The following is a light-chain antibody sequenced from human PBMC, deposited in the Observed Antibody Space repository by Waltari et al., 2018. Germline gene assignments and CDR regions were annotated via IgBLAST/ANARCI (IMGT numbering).Light chain of an antibody. CDR2: ENN. J-gene: IGLJ3*02. CDR3: GTWDSSLSAGV. CDR1: SSNIGNNY. V-gene: IGLV1-51*01. Sequence: QSVLTQPPSVSAAPGQKVTISCSGSSSNIGNNYVSWYQQLPGTAPKVLIYENNKRPSGIPDRCSGSKSGTSATLGITGLQTGDEADYYCGTWDSSLSAGVFGGGTKLTVL.